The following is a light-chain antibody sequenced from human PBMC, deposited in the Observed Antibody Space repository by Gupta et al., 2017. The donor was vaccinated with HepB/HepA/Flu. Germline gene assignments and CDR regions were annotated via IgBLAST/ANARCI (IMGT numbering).Light chain of an antibody. CDR2: VTS. CDR3: QQTYSSLST. Sequence: DIQMTQSPSSLSASVGDRVTITCRASQSIANYLNWYQQKPGKAPEVLIYVTSRLKSGVPSRFIGSGSETDFTLTISSLQPEDSATYYCQQTYSSLSTFGQGTKVEIK. V-gene: IGKV1-39*01. J-gene: IGKJ1*01. CDR1: QSIANY.